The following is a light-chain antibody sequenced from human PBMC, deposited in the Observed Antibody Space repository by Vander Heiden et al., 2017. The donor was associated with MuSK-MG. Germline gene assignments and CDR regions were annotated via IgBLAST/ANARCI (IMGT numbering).Light chain of an antibody. CDR3: NSRDSSGNHLV. V-gene: IGLV3-19*01. CDR1: SLRSNY. Sequence: SSELTQDPAVSVALGQTVRITCQGDSLRSNYASWYQQKPGQAPVLVIYGKNNRPSGMPDRFSGSSSGNTAALTITGAQAEDEADYYCNSRDSSGNHLVFGGGTKLTVL. J-gene: IGLJ3*02. CDR2: GKN.